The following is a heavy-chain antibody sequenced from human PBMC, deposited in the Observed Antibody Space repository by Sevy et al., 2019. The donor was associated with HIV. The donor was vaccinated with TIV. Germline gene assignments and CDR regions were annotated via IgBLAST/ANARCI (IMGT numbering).Heavy chain of an antibody. D-gene: IGHD1-26*01. CDR2: ISYDGSNK. CDR1: GFTFSSYG. Sequence: GGSLRLSCAATGFTFSSYGMHWVRQAPGKGLEWVAVISYDGSNKYYADSVKGRFTISRDNSKNTLYLQMNSRRAEDTAVYYCAKDSVGRSWWELSTFDYWGQGTLVTVSS. CDR3: AKDSVGRSWWELSTFDY. V-gene: IGHV3-30*18. J-gene: IGHJ4*02.